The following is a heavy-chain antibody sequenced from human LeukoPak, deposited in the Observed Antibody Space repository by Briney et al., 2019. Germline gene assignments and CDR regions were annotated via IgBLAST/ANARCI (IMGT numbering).Heavy chain of an antibody. V-gene: IGHV4-34*01. Sequence: SETLSLTCAVYGGSFSGYYWSWIRQPPGKGLEWIGEINHSGSTNYNPSLKSRVTISVDTSKNQFSLKLSSVTAADTAVYYCARGGRGYSGYNPTLPFDYWGQGTLVTVSS. CDR2: INHSGST. D-gene: IGHD5-12*01. J-gene: IGHJ4*02. CDR1: GGSFSGYY. CDR3: ARGGRGYSGYNPTLPFDY.